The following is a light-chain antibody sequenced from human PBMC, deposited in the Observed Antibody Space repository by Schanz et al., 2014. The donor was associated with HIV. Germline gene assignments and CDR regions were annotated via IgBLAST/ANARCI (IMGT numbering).Light chain of an antibody. Sequence: EIVLTQSPGSLSLSPGGRATLSCGASQRLSSSYLAWYQQKRDQPPRLVIYATSTRAAGIPDRFSGTGSGKEFTLTISSLEPEDFEVYYCQYFGNSGGTFGGGTKVEIK. CDR1: QRLSSSY. CDR3: QYFGNSGGT. J-gene: IGKJ4*01. CDR2: ATS. V-gene: IGKV3-20*01.